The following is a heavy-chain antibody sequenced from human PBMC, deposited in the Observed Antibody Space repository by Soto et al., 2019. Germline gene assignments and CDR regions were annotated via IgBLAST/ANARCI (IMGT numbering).Heavy chain of an antibody. V-gene: IGHV3-21*01. Sequence: GGSLRLSCAASGFTFSGYSLNWVRQAPGKGLEWVSSISSSSSYIDYADSVKGRFTISRDNAKNSLFLQMTSLRAEDTAVYYCARDQTIFGVTKATGMDVWGQGTSVTVSS. J-gene: IGHJ6*02. D-gene: IGHD3-3*01. CDR1: GFTFSGYS. CDR2: ISSSSSYI. CDR3: ARDQTIFGVTKATGMDV.